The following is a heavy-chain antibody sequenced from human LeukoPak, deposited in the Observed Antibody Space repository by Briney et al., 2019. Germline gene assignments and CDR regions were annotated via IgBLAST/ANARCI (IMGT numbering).Heavy chain of an antibody. CDR3: ARDKGSGSYSAFDY. CDR1: GFTLSSYA. CDR2: MSSNGGST. Sequence: GGSLRLSCAASGFTLSSYAMHWVRQAPGKGLEYVSAMSSNGGSTYYANSVKGRFTISRDNSENTLYLQMGSLRAEDMAVYYCARDKGSGSYSAFDYWGQGTLVTVSS. D-gene: IGHD3-10*01. V-gene: IGHV3-64*01. J-gene: IGHJ4*02.